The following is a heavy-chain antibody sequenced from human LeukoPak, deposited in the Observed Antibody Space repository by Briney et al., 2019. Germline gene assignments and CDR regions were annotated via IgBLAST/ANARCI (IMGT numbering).Heavy chain of an antibody. D-gene: IGHD4-17*01. V-gene: IGHV4-61*02. J-gene: IGHJ4*02. CDR3: ARDGDCGDYEY. Sequence: SETLSLTCAVSGASITSGSYYWCWIRQPAGKGLEWIGRIHTSGTTNYNPSLKSRVTISADTSKNQFSLKLTSVTAADTAVYYCARDGDCGDYEYWGQGTLVTVSS. CDR2: IHTSGTT. CDR1: GASITSGSYY.